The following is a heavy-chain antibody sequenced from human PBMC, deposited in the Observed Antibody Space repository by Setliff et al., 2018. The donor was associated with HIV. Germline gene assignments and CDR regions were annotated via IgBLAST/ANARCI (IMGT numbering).Heavy chain of an antibody. V-gene: IGHV1-18*01. D-gene: IGHD3-22*01. CDR1: GYTFTSYG. Sequence: ASVKVSCKASGYTFTSYGISWVRQAPGQGLEWMGWISPATDKTNYAQKLQGRLTMTTDTSTSTAYMDLRSLRSDDTAVYYCARGRYYYDSSGYYSNWFDAWGRGTLVTVSS. CDR3: ARGRYYYDSSGYYSNWFDA. CDR2: ISPATDKT. J-gene: IGHJ5*02.